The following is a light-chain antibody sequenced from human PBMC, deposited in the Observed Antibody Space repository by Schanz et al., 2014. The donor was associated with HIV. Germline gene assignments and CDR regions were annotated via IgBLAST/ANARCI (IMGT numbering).Light chain of an antibody. J-gene: IGLJ2*01. Sequence: QSALTQPAAVSGSPGQSITISCTGTSSDIGTYNYVSWYQQHPGKAPKLMIYAVSVRPSGVSNRFSGSKSGNTASLTISGLQAEDEADYHCSSYAGTANLIFGGGTKLTVL. CDR3: SSYAGTANLI. CDR2: AVS. V-gene: IGLV2-14*03. CDR1: SSDIGTYNY.